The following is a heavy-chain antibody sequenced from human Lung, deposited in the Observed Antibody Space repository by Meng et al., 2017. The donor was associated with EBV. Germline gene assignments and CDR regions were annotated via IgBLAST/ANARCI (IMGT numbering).Heavy chain of an antibody. CDR1: GGSISSSYW. CDR3: ATQESRDGHNPY. V-gene: IGHV4-4*02. D-gene: IGHD5-24*01. J-gene: IGHJ4*02. Sequence: QRQQSVPWLGKPSGTPSLTCVVFGGSISSSYWWTWVGQSPGKGLEWIGEMYHSGTTNYNPSLKSRVTISMGKSNNQLSLKLNSVTAADTAVYYCATQESRDGHNPYWGQGTLVTVSS. CDR2: MYHSGTT.